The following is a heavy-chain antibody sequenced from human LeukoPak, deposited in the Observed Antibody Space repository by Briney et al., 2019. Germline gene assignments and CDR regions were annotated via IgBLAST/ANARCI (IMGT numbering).Heavy chain of an antibody. D-gene: IGHD3-10*01. CDR2: IYYSGST. CDR1: GGSISNKY. CDR3: ARRRYYYGSGSYPPDY. V-gene: IGHV4-59*12. Sequence: SETLSLTCTVSGGSISNKYWSWIRQPPGKGLEWIGYIYYSGSTNYNPSLKSRVTILVDTSKNQFSLKLSSVTAADTAVYYCARRRYYYGSGSYPPDYWGQGTLVTVSS. J-gene: IGHJ4*02.